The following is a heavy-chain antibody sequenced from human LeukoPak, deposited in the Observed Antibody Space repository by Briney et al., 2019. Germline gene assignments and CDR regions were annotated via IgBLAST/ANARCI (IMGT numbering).Heavy chain of an antibody. V-gene: IGHV3-53*01. Sequence: GGSLRLSCSASGFTFDRFYLHWVRQAPGKGLEWVSVIYSGGSTYYADSVKGRFTISRDNSKNTLYLQMNSLRAEDTAVYYCARDQAYYGMDVWGQGTTVTVSS. CDR2: IYSGGST. J-gene: IGHJ6*02. CDR1: GFTFDRFY. CDR3: ARDQAYYGMDV.